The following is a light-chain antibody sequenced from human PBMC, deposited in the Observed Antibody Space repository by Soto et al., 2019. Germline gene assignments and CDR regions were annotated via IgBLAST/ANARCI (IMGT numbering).Light chain of an antibody. V-gene: IGKV3D-20*02. CDR1: QSVSSSY. J-gene: IGKJ5*01. CDR3: QQRSNWPIT. CDR2: GAS. Sequence: EIVLPQSPGTLSLSPGERATLSCRASQSVSSSYLAWYQQKPGQAPKLLIYGASSSATGIPDRFSGSGSGTEFTLTISRLEPEDFAVYYCQQRSNWPITFGQGTRLEIK.